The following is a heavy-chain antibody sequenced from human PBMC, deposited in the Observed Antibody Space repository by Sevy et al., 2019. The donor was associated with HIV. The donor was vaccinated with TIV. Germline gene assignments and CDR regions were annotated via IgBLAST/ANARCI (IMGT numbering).Heavy chain of an antibody. CDR2: ISNSGTTI. D-gene: IGHD4-17*01. V-gene: IGHV3-48*03. J-gene: IGHJ4*02. Sequence: GGSLRLSCAASGFIFSSYEMNWVRQAPGKGLEWVSYISNSGTTIYYSDSVKGRFTISRDNARNSLFLQMNSLRAEETAVYYCARDLPPSATTVAHFDCWGQGTLVTVSS. CDR3: ARDLPPSATTVAHFDC. CDR1: GFIFSSYE.